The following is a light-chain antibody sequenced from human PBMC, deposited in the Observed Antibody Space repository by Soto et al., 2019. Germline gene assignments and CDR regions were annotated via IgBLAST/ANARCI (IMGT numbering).Light chain of an antibody. CDR1: QSINTH. CDR3: LQYSNYPRT. CDR2: AAS. V-gene: IGKV1-6*01. J-gene: IGKJ1*01. Sequence: IQLTPYPSSLSASVGDRVTITCQTSQSINTHLYWYQQKPGEAPEVLIFAASSLRAGVPSRFSGSGSGTDFSLTITNLQPEDFATYYCLQYSNYPRTFGQGTKVDIK.